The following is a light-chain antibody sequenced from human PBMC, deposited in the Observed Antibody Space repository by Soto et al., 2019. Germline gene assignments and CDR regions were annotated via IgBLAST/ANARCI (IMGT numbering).Light chain of an antibody. CDR3: QQFNSYFSLT. V-gene: IGKV1-9*01. J-gene: IGKJ4*01. CDR1: QDISNY. Sequence: IQLTQSPSSLSASVGDRVTITCRASQDISNYLAWYQQKPGKAPKLLIYAASTLQSGVSSRFSGSGSGTDFTLTISSLQPEDFATYSCQQFNSYFSLTFGGGTKVEIK. CDR2: AAS.